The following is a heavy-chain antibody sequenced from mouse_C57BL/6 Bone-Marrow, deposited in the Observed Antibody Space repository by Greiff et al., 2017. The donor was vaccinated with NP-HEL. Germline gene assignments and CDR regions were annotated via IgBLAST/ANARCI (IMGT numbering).Heavy chain of an antibody. Sequence: EVQLQESGPGLVKPSQSLSLTCSVTGYSITSGYYWNWIRQFPGNKLEWMGYISYDGSNNYNPSLKNRISITRDTSKNQFFLKLNSVTTEDTATYYCARGDYYGSHYAMDYWGQGTSVTVSS. CDR2: ISYDGSN. J-gene: IGHJ4*01. D-gene: IGHD1-1*01. CDR3: ARGDYYGSHYAMDY. CDR1: GYSITSGYY. V-gene: IGHV3-6*01.